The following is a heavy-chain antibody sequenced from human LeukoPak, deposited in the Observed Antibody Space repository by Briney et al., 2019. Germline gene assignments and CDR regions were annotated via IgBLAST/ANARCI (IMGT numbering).Heavy chain of an antibody. CDR3: ARDTMTTGSDFDY. CDR1: GYIFTSYG. Sequence: ASVKVSCKVSGYIFTSYGITWVRHAPGQGLEWMVWISPYKGNTNYAQKLQGRVTMTTDTSTSTAYMELRSLRSDDTAVYYCARDTMTTGSDFDYWGQGTLVTVSS. D-gene: IGHD4-17*01. V-gene: IGHV1-18*01. CDR2: ISPYKGNT. J-gene: IGHJ4*02.